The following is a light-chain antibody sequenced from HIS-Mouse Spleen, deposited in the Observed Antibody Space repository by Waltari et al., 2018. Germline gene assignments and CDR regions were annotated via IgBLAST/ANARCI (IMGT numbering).Light chain of an antibody. CDR2: DVS. V-gene: IGLV2-11*01. CDR1: SSDVGGYNY. Sequence: QSALTQPRSVSGSPGQSVTISCTGTSSDVGGYNYVSWYQQHPGKAPKLMIYDVSKRPSVVPARFSGSQSGNTASLTISGLQAEDEADYYCCSYAGSYTYVFGTGTKVTVL. CDR3: CSYAGSYTYV. J-gene: IGLJ1*01.